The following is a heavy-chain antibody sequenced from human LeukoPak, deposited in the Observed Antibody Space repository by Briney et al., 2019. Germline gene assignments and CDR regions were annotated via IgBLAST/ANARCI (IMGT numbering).Heavy chain of an antibody. CDR1: GYTFTSYD. D-gene: IGHD3-10*01. CDR2: MNPNSGNT. V-gene: IGHV1-8*01. J-gene: IGHJ3*02. CDR3: ARGPVLLWFGELEKNAFDI. Sequence: ASVKVSCKVSGYTFTSYDINWVRQATGQGLEWMGWMNPNSGNTGYAQKFQGRVTMTRNTSISTAYMELSSLRSEDTAVYYCARGPVLLWFGELEKNAFDIWGQGTMVTVSS.